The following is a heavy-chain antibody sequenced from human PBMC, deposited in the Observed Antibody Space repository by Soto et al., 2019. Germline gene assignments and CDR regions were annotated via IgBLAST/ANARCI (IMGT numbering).Heavy chain of an antibody. V-gene: IGHV3-7*01. Sequence: GGSLRLSCAASGFTFSAFWMNWVRQAPGKGLEWVANINGDGSEKYYVDSVKGRFTTSRDSAKNTLYLEMNSLRAEDTALYYCAAGFPPDYWGQGTLVTVSS. CDR1: GFTFSAFW. CDR3: AAGFPPDY. J-gene: IGHJ4*02. CDR2: INGDGSEK. D-gene: IGHD3-10*01.